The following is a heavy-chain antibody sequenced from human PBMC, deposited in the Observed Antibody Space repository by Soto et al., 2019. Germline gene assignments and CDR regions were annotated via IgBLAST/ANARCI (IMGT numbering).Heavy chain of an antibody. D-gene: IGHD3-22*01. J-gene: IGHJ6*02. CDR3: ARDYYDSSGYQRYYYYGMDV. V-gene: IGHV2-70*01. Sequence: SGPTLVNPTQTLTLTYTFSGFSLSTSGMCVSWIRQPPGKALEWLALIDWDDDKYYSTSLKTRLTISKDTSKNQVVLTMTNMDPVDTATYYCARDYYDSSGYQRYYYYGMDVWGQGTTVTVSS. CDR1: GFSLSTSGMC. CDR2: IDWDDDK.